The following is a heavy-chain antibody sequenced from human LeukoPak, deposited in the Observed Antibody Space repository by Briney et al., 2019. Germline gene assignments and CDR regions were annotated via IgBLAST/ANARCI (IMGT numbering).Heavy chain of an antibody. V-gene: IGHV3-21*01. CDR1: GFTVSSNY. CDR2: ISSSSSYI. D-gene: IGHD6-19*01. Sequence: GGSLRLSRAASGFTVSSNYMSWVRQAPGKGLEWVSSISSSSSYIYYADSVKGRFTISRDNAKNSLYLQMNSLRAEDTAVYYCAREEYSSGWYYFDYWGQGTLVTVSS. CDR3: AREEYSSGWYYFDY. J-gene: IGHJ4*02.